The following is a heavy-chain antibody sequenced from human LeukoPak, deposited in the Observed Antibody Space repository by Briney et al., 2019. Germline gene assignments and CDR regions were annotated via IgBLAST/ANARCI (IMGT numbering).Heavy chain of an antibody. Sequence: PGGSLRLSCAASGFTFSSYGMHWVRQAPGKGLERVAVIWYDGSNKYYADSVKGRFTISRDNAKNSLYLQMNSLRGEDTAVYYCARDDGFYSASGIYQNYFDHWGQGILVTVSP. V-gene: IGHV3-33*01. J-gene: IGHJ4*02. D-gene: IGHD3-10*01. CDR1: GFTFSSYG. CDR3: ARDDGFYSASGIYQNYFDH. CDR2: IWYDGSNK.